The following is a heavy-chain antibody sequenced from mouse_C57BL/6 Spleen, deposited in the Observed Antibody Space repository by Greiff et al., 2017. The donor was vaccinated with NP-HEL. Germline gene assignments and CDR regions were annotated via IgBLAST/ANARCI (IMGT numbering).Heavy chain of an antibody. CDR3: TTYYYGSSYPEDYFDY. CDR1: GFNIKDYY. J-gene: IGHJ2*01. CDR2: IDPEDGDT. Sequence: VQLQQSGAELVRPGASVKLSCTASGFNIKDYYMHWVKQRPEQGLAWIGRIDPEDGDTEYAQKFQGKATMTADTSSNTAYLQLSSLTSEDTAVYYCTTYYYGSSYPEDYFDYWGQGTTLTVSS. D-gene: IGHD1-1*01. V-gene: IGHV14-1*01.